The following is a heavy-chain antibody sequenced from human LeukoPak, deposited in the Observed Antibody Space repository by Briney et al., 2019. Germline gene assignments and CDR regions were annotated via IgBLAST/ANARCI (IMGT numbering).Heavy chain of an antibody. CDR1: GYTFTSYD. D-gene: IGHD3-22*01. CDR2: MNPNSGNT. Sequence: ASVTVSCKASGYTFTSYDINWVRQAPGQGLEWMGWMNPNSGNTGYAQKFQGRVTMTRNTSISTAYMELSSLRSEDTAVYYCARGPADYYDSSGSDYWGQGTLVTVSS. J-gene: IGHJ4*02. CDR3: ARGPADYYDSSGSDY. V-gene: IGHV1-8*01.